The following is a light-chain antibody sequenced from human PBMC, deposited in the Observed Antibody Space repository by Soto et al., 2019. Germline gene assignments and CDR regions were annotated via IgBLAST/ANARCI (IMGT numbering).Light chain of an antibody. CDR2: WAS. CDR3: QQYYNTPSYT. V-gene: IGKV4-1*01. CDR1: QSVLYNSNNKNY. J-gene: IGKJ2*01. Sequence: DIVMTQSPDSLAVSLGERATINCKSSQSVLYNSNNKNYLAWYQQKPGQPPKLLIYWASTRESGVPDRFSGSGSGTDLTLTISSLQAEDVAVYYCQQYYNTPSYTFGQGTKLEIK.